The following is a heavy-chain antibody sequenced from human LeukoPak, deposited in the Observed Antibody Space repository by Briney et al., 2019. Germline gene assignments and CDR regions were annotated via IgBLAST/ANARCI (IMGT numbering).Heavy chain of an antibody. Sequence: GGSLRLSCAASGFTFSSYAMHWVRQAPGKGLEWVAVISYDGSNKYYADSVKGRFTISRDNSKNTLYLQMNSLRAEDTAVYYCAGLERSAGIHQVDYWGQGTLVTVSS. D-gene: IGHD6-13*01. V-gene: IGHV3-30-3*01. CDR2: ISYDGSNK. CDR1: GFTFSSYA. CDR3: AGLERSAGIHQVDY. J-gene: IGHJ4*02.